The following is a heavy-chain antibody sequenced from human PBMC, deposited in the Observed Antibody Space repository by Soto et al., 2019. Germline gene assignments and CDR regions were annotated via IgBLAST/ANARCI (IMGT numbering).Heavy chain of an antibody. V-gene: IGHV3-74*01. CDR3: VRGGYRRKDS. Sequence: GGSLRLSCEASGFTFSSYWIHWVRQAPGKGLVWVSRINGVGTSINYADSVQGRFTISRDNAKNTLYLQMNSLSAEDTAVYYCVRGGYRRKDSWGQGILVTVSS. J-gene: IGHJ4*02. CDR1: GFTFSSYW. D-gene: IGHD4-4*01. CDR2: INGVGTSI.